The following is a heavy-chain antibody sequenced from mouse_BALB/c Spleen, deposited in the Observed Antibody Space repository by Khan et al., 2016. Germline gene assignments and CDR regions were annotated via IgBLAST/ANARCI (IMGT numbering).Heavy chain of an antibody. J-gene: IGHJ3*01. CDR1: GFNIKDTY. CDR2: IDPADDNT. CDR3: ARGVYDYGFAY. V-gene: IGHV14-3*02. D-gene: IGHD2-4*01. Sequence: MQLEESGAELVKPGASVKLSCTVSGFNIKDTYIHWVKQRPEQGLEWIGRIDPADDNTRYDPKFQGKATITADTSSNTAYLQLSSLTSEDTAVYYCARGVYDYGFAYWGQGTLVTVSA.